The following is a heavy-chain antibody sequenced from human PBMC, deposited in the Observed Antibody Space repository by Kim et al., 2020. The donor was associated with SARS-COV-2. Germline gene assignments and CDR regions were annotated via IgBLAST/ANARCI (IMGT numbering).Heavy chain of an antibody. J-gene: IGHJ6*02. V-gene: IGHV1-24*01. Sequence: ASVKVSCKVSGYTLTELSMHCVRQAPGKGLEWMGGFDPEDGETIYAQKFQGRVTMTEDTSTETAYMELSSLRSEDTAVYYCATAIAVAGTTIYYYYGMDVWGQGTTVTVSS. CDR3: ATAIAVAGTTIYYYYGMDV. CDR2: FDPEDGET. CDR1: GYTLTELS. D-gene: IGHD6-19*01.